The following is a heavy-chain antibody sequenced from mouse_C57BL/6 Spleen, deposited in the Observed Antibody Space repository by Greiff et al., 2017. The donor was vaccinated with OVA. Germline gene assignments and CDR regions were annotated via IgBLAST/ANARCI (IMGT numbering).Heavy chain of an antibody. CDR2: INPNNGGT. J-gene: IGHJ3*01. V-gene: IGHV1-22*01. CDR1: GYTFTDYN. Sequence: VQLKQSGPELVKPGASVKMSCKASGYTFTDYNMHWVKQSHGKSLEWIGYINPNNGGTSYNQKFKGKATLTVNKSSSTAYMELLSLTSEDSAVYYCASGNLFAYWGQGTLVTVSA. CDR3: ASGNLFAY. D-gene: IGHD2-1*01.